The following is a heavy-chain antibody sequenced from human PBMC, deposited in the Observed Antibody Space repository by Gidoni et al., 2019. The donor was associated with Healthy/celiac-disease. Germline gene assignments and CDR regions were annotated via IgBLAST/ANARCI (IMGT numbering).Heavy chain of an antibody. CDR3: AKYRFGSRWSYFDY. J-gene: IGHJ4*02. CDR2: ISGSGGST. CDR1: GFTFRSYA. V-gene: IGHV3-23*01. D-gene: IGHD3-16*01. Sequence: EVQLLESGGGLVQPGVSLRLSCAASGFTFRSYAMSWVRPASGKGLEWVSAISGSGGSTYYADSVKGRFTISRDNSKNTLYLQMNSLRAEDTAVYYCAKYRFGSRWSYFDYWGQGTLVTVSS.